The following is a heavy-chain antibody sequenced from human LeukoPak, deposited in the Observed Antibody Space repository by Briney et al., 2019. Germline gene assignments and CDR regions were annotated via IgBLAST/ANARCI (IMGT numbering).Heavy chain of an antibody. CDR3: ASPGGDSRPHDY. D-gene: IGHD4-23*01. CDR2: ISGRTT. J-gene: IGHJ4*02. CDR1: GFTFSSYA. V-gene: IGHV3-23*01. Sequence: GGSLRLSCAASGFTFSSYAMSWVRQAPGKGPEWVSAISGRTTSYADAVKGRFTISRDNSKSTVSLQMNSLRAEDTAVYYCASPGGDSRPHDYWGQGTLVTVSS.